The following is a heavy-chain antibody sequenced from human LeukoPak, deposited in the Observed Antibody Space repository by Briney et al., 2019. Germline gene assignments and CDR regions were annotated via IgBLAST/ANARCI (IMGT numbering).Heavy chain of an antibody. Sequence: PGGSLRLAFSASGLTFINATVSSGRQARGKGLGLVSSISRRSSYIYYAASVKGRFTISRQNAKNSLYLEMESLRAGPTFVYDCARDYYDSSGYSGDFDIWGKGTMVTVSS. J-gene: IGHJ3*02. V-gene: IGHV3-21*01. D-gene: IGHD3-22*01. CDR1: GLTFINAT. CDR2: ISRRSSYI. CDR3: ARDYYDSSGYSGDFDI.